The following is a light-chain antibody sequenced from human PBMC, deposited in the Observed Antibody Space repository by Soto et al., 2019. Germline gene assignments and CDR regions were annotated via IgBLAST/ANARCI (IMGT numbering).Light chain of an antibody. CDR1: QSISSY. Sequence: SQMTQAASSLSSSVGDRVTITCGASQSISSYLNWYQQRPGKAPNLLIYDATRLHSGVPPRFSGSGYGTDFTLTSTSLQLEDFATYYCQQSDVSPRTFGQGTKVDI. CDR2: DAT. CDR3: QQSDVSPRT. J-gene: IGKJ1*01. V-gene: IGKV1-39*01.